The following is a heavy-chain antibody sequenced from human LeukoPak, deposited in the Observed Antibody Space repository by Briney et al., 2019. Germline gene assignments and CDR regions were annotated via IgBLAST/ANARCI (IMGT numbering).Heavy chain of an antibody. J-gene: IGHJ6*02. CDR1: GYSFTSYW. V-gene: IGHV5-51*01. Sequence: PGESLKISCKGSGYSFTSYWIGWVRQMPGKGLEWMGIIYPGDSDTRYSPSFQGQVTISADKSISTAYLQWSSLKASDTAMYYCARHKPHSGLDYYYYGMDVWGQGTTVTVSS. CDR3: ARHKPHSGLDYYYYGMDV. CDR2: IYPGDSDT. D-gene: IGHD3-16*01.